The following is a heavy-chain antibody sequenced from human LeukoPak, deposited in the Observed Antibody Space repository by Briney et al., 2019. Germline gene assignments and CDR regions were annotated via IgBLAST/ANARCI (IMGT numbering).Heavy chain of an antibody. CDR1: GFTFSSYS. J-gene: IGHJ4*02. V-gene: IGHV3-48*04. Sequence: PGGSLRLSCAASGFTFSSYSMNWVRQATGKGLEWVSSITSSGTTIYYGDSVKGRFTISRDNAKNSLYLQMDSLRAEDTAVYYCARGDTNRGNFDSWGQGTLVTVSS. D-gene: IGHD1-14*01. CDR2: ITSSGTTI. CDR3: ARGDTNRGNFDS.